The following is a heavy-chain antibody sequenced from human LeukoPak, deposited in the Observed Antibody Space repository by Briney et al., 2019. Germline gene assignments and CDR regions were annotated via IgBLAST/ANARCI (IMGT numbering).Heavy chain of an antibody. CDR2: INPNSGGT. CDR1: GYTFTGYY. V-gene: IGHV1-2*02. J-gene: IGHJ6*02. Sequence: ASVKVSCKASGYTFTGYYMHWVRQAPGQGLEWMGWINPNSGGTNYAQKFQGRVTMTRDTSTSTAYMELSRLRSDDTAVYYCAREKVYSSSWQYYYYYGMDVWGQGTTVTVSS. D-gene: IGHD6-13*01. CDR3: AREKVYSSSWQYYYYYGMDV.